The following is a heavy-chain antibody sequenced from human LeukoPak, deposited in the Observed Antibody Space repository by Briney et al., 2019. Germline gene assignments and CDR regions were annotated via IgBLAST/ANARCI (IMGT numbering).Heavy chain of an antibody. D-gene: IGHD6-13*01. CDR3: ARVPGGYSSSWYGSYDAFDI. V-gene: IGHV3-53*01. J-gene: IGHJ3*02. CDR2: IYSGGTT. CDR1: GFTVSGNY. Sequence: GGSLRLSCAVSGFTVSGNYMSWVRQAPGKGLEWVSLIYSGGTTYYADSVKGRFTISRDNSKNTLYLQMNSLRAEDTAVYYCARVPGGYSSSWYGSYDAFDIWGQGTMVTVSS.